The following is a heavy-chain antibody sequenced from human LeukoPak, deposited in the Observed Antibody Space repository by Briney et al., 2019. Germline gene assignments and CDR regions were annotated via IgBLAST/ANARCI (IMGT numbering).Heavy chain of an antibody. CDR3: AKGYYGNYVAVDY. D-gene: IGHD4-11*01. CDR1: GFTFTSYS. Sequence: GGSLRLSCAASGFTFTSYSMNWVRQAPGKGLEWVSSISSSSSYVYYADSVKGRFTISRDNAKNSVYLQMNSLRADDTAVYYCAKGYYGNYVAVDYWGQGTLVTVSS. CDR2: ISSSSSYV. V-gene: IGHV3-21*04. J-gene: IGHJ4*02.